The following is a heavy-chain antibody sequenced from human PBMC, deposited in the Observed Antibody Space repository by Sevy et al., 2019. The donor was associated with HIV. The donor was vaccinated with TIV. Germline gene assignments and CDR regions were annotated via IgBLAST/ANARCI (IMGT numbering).Heavy chain of an antibody. D-gene: IGHD3-3*01. CDR3: ARGEGDLTI. CDR1: GGSFSGYY. CDR2: INHSGST. J-gene: IGHJ4*02. Sequence: SETLSITCAVYGGSFSGYYWSWIRQPPGKGLEWIGEINHSGSTNYNPSLKSRVTISVDTSKNQFSLKLSSVTAADTAVYYCARGEGDLTIWGQGTLVTVSS. V-gene: IGHV4-34*01.